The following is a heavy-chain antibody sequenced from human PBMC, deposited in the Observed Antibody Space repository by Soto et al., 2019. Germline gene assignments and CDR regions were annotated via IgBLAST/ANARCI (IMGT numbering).Heavy chain of an antibody. V-gene: IGHV4-39*01. CDR1: GGSISSSSYY. J-gene: IGHJ6*02. Sequence: SETLSLTCTVSGGSISSSSYYWGWIRQPPGKGLEWIGSIYYSGSTYYNPSLKSRVTISVDTSKNQFSLKLSSVTAADTAVYYCARHHGIAVADDVVPQGRYGMDVWGQGTTVTVSS. CDR3: ARHHGIAVADDVVPQGRYGMDV. D-gene: IGHD6-19*01. CDR2: IYYSGST.